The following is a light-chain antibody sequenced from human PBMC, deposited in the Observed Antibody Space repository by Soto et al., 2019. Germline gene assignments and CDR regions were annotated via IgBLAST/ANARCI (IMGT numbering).Light chain of an antibody. CDR2: GTS. Sequence: DIQMTQSPSTLSVSVGERTTISCRASQSIRNWLAWYQQNPGKAPKLLIYGTSSLDSGIPSRFSGSGSGTEFTLTSSILQPDDFAFYYCQQYGDWPCTFGEGTKVDIK. CDR3: QQYGDWPCT. J-gene: IGKJ1*01. V-gene: IGKV1-5*01. CDR1: QSIRNW.